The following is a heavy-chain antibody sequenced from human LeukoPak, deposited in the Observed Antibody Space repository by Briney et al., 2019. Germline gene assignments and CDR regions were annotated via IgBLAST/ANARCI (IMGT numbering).Heavy chain of an antibody. CDR3: ARDGGYCSGASCYHYFDY. Sequence: GGSLRLSCAASGFTFSTYNIDWVRQAPGKGLEWVSSMSTSSSYIYYADSVKGRFTISRDNAKNSLYLQMNSLRAEDTAVYYCARDGGYCSGASCYHYFDYWGQGTPVTVSS. V-gene: IGHV3-21*01. D-gene: IGHD2-2*01. J-gene: IGHJ4*02. CDR2: MSTSSSYI. CDR1: GFTFSTYN.